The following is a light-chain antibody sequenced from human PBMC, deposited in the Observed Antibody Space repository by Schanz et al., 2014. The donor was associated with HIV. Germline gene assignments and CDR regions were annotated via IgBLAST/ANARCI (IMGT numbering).Light chain of an antibody. Sequence: QSLLTQPPSVAAAPGQKVTISCSGSSSNIGSDLVSWFQQLPGRAPKLLIYDNDKRPSGIPDRFSGSGSGTSASLAISGLQSEDEADYYCAAWDDSLSGRVFGGGTKLTVL. J-gene: IGLJ3*02. CDR3: AAWDDSLSGRV. V-gene: IGLV1-51*01. CDR2: DND. CDR1: SSNIGSDL.